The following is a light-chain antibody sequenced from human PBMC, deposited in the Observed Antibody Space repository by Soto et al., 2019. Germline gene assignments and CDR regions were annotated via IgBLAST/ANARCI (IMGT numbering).Light chain of an antibody. CDR1: QNVGNN. J-gene: IGKJ1*01. CDR3: QQNDDWPRT. Sequence: ETVMTQSPATLSVSPGERATLSCRASQNVGNNLAWYQQKPGQAPRLLIHGATTRATGISARFSGSGSGTEFTLTISSLQSEDSAVYYCQQNDDWPRTFGQGTKVEIK. CDR2: GAT. V-gene: IGKV3-15*01.